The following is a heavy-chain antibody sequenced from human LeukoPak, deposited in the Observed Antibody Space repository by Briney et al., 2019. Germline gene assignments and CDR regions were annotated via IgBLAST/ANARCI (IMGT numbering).Heavy chain of an antibody. Sequence: TPSETLSLTCTVSGGSISSGSYYWSWTRQPAGKGLEWIGRIYTSGSTNYNPSLKSRVTISLDTSENHFSLMLSSVTAADTAVYYCARVTTGGYYNYWGQGTLVTVSS. CDR2: IYTSGST. V-gene: IGHV4-61*02. CDR3: ARVTTGGYYNY. CDR1: GGSISSGSYY. J-gene: IGHJ4*02. D-gene: IGHD3-22*01.